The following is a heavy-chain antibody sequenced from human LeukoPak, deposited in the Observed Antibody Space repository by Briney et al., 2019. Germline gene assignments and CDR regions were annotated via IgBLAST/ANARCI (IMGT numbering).Heavy chain of an antibody. J-gene: IGHJ3*02. V-gene: IGHV3-21*05. CDR2: ISSSTYYI. CDR3: ASEAPLWRSGTPREAFDI. Sequence: NPGGSLRLSCAASGFTFSSYEMNWVRQAPGKGLEWVSYISSSTYYIYYGDSVKGRFTVSRDNAKKSVFLQMNSLRADDTAVYYCASEAPLWRSGTPREAFDIWGQGTMVIVSS. D-gene: IGHD3-3*01. CDR1: GFTFSSYE.